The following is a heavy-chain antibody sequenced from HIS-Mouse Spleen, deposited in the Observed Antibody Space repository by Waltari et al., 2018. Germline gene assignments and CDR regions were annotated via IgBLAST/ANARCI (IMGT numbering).Heavy chain of an antibody. D-gene: IGHD6-19*01. CDR1: GFTFSSYC. V-gene: IGHV3-30*18. CDR2: ISYEGSNQ. J-gene: IGHJ4*02. Sequence: QVQLVESGGGVVQPGRSLRLSCAASGFTFSSYCMHWVRQAPGKGLEWVEVISYEGSNQYYADSVKGRFTISRDNSKNTLYLQMNSLRAEDTAVYYCAKASSGWLDYWGQGTLVTVSS. CDR3: AKASSGWLDY.